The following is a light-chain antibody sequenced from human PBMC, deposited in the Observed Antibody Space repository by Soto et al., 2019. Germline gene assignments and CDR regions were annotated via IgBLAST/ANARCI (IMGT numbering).Light chain of an antibody. CDR1: QSVNSNY. Sequence: EIVLTQSPGTLSLSPGERATLSCRASQSVNSNYLAWYQQKRGQAPRLLIYGASSRATGIPDRFSGSGSGTDFTLTISRLEAEDFAVYYWQESPRTFGQGTKVEIK. J-gene: IGKJ1*01. CDR2: GAS. CDR3: QESPRT. V-gene: IGKV3-20*01.